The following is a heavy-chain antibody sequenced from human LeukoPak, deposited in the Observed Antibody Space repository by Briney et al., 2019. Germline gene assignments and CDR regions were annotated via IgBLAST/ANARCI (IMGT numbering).Heavy chain of an antibody. CDR3: ARDLRYYYGSGSYYSEYYYYGMDV. CDR2: IYYSGST. Sequence: SETLSLTRTVSGGSISSSSYYWGWIRQPPGKGLEWIGSIYYSGSTYYNPSLKSRVTISVDTSKNQFSLKLSSVTAADTAVYYCARDLRYYYGSGSYYSEYYYYGMDVWGQGTLVTVSS. J-gene: IGHJ6*02. CDR1: GGSISSSSYY. D-gene: IGHD3-10*01. V-gene: IGHV4-39*07.